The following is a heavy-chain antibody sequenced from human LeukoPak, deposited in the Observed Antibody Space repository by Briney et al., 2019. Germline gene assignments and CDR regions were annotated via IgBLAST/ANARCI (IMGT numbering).Heavy chain of an antibody. CDR2: ISDYGKSR. V-gene: IGHV3-48*03. CDR1: GFTFSNYE. Sequence: RGSLRLSCAASGFTFSNYEMNWVRQAPGKGLEWVSYISDYGKSRNYVDSVKGRFTISRDNAKNSLYLQMNSLRVEDTAVYFCARARIAAPLLDYWGQGTMVTVSS. D-gene: IGHD6-13*01. J-gene: IGHJ4*02. CDR3: ARARIAAPLLDY.